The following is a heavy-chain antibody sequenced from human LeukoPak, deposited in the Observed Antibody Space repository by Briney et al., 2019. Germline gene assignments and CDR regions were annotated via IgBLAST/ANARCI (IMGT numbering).Heavy chain of an antibody. V-gene: IGHV3-9*01. CDR1: GFTFDDCA. Sequence: PGRSLRLSCAASGFTFDDCAMHWVRQAPGKGLEWVSGISWNSGSIGYADSVKGRFTISRDNAKNSLYLQMNSLRAEDTALYYCAKDYAVAATGPFDYWDQGTLVTVSS. J-gene: IGHJ4*02. CDR3: AKDYAVAATGPFDY. D-gene: IGHD2-15*01. CDR2: ISWNSGSI.